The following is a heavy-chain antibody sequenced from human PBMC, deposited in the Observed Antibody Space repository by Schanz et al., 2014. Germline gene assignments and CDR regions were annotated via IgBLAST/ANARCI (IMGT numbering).Heavy chain of an antibody. V-gene: IGHV3-21*01. CDR2: ISSSSSYI. D-gene: IGHD2-21*02. CDR3: ARPSDSSWYMDV. J-gene: IGHJ6*03. CDR1: TSLFSRSV. Sequence: VDLVESGGGVVQPGRSLTLSCAVSTSLFSRSVIHWVRQAPGKGLGWVSSISSSSSYISYADSVKGRFTISRDNAKNSLYLQMNSLRAEDTAVYYCARPSDSSWYMDVWGKGTTVTVSS.